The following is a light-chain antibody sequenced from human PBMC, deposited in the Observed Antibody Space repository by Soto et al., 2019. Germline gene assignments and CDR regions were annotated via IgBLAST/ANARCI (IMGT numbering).Light chain of an antibody. CDR1: LPISNY. V-gene: IGKV1-6*01. CDR3: LQDHDDSWT. J-gene: IGKJ1*01. Sequence: IQMTQSPSSLSASVGDRVTITCRASLPISNYLAWYQQKPGKIPNLLIYAASNLQSGVPSRFRGSRSGTEFTLTVSSLQPEDFATYYCLQDHDDSWTFGQGTKVDIK. CDR2: AAS.